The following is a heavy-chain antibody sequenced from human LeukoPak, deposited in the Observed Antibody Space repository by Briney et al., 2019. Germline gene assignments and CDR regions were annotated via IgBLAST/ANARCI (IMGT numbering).Heavy chain of an antibody. CDR3: ARAGYYGTDAFDI. J-gene: IGHJ3*02. CDR2: IYSGGST. CDR1: GFTVSSNY. Sequence: GGSLRLSCAASGFTVSSNYMSWVRQAPGKGLERVSVIYSGGSTYYADSVKGRFTISRDNSKNTLYLQMNSLRAEDTAVYYCARAGYYGTDAFDIWGQGTMVTVSS. V-gene: IGHV3-66*01. D-gene: IGHD3-10*01.